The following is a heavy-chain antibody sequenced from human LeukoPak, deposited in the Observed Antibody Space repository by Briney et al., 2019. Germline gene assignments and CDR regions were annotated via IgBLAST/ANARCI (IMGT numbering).Heavy chain of an antibody. CDR3: ARVKSVPAARDSSLGIDY. Sequence: GGSLRLSCAASGFTFSSYWMSWVRQAPGKGLEWVANIKEDGSEKYHVDSVKGRFTISRDNAKNSLYLQMNSLRAEDTAVYYCARVKSVPAARDSSLGIDYWGQGTLVSVSS. J-gene: IGHJ4*02. CDR2: IKEDGSEK. V-gene: IGHV3-7*01. D-gene: IGHD2-2*01. CDR1: GFTFSSYW.